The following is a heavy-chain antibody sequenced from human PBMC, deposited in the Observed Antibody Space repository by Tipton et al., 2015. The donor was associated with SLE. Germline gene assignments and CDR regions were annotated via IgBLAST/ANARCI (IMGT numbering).Heavy chain of an antibody. CDR3: AKADGVVGGQVPYWYFDL. CDR2: IYYSGST. D-gene: IGHD1-26*01. Sequence: TLSLTCTVSGGSISSSSYYWGWIRQPPGKGLEWIGSIYYSGSTSYNPSLKSRVTISVDTSKNQFSLKLTSVTAADTAMYYCAKADGVVGGQVPYWYFDLWGRGTLVTVSS. CDR1: GGSISSSSYY. V-gene: IGHV4-39*07. J-gene: IGHJ2*01.